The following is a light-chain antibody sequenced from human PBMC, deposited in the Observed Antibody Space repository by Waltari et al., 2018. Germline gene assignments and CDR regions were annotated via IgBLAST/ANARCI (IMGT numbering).Light chain of an antibody. CDR2: RDD. CDR3: AAWDDSLSSWL. CDR1: SSNIGTNY. Sequence: QSVLTQPPSASGTPGQRVTMFCSGGSSNIGTNYAYWYKHLPGAAPKVLIFRDDQRPSGVPDRFSGSKSGTSASLTISGLRSDDEADYYCAAWDDSLSSWLFGGGTKLTVL. J-gene: IGLJ3*02. V-gene: IGLV1-47*01.